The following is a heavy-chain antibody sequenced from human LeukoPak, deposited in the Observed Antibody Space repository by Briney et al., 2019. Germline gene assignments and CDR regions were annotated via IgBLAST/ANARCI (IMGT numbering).Heavy chain of an antibody. D-gene: IGHD6-13*01. Sequence: SETLSLTCTVSGGSISSSRYYWGGVRQPPGKGLEGIVSIYYSGSTYYNPCRKSRVTISVDTSKSHFSLNLSSVPAADTAVYYCARQQQHAPLHWGQGTLVTVSS. CDR1: GGSISSSRYY. CDR3: ARQQQHAPLH. J-gene: IGHJ4*02. CDR2: IYYSGST. V-gene: IGHV4-39*01.